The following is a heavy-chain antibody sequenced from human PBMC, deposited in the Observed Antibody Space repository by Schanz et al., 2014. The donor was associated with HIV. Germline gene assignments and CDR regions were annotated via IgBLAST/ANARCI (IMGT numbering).Heavy chain of an antibody. CDR1: GGSISSSSFS. CDR3: ARGPWAGSGSYPLDY. V-gene: IGHV4-39*07. J-gene: IGHJ4*02. CDR2: IFYSGIT. D-gene: IGHD3-10*01. Sequence: QLQLQESGPGLVKPSETLSLTCIVSGGSISSSSFSWGWIRQSPGKGLEWIGYIFYSGITNYNPSLESRVTISMDTSKNQFSLKLNSATAADTATYYCARGPWAGSGSYPLDYWGQGTLVTVSS.